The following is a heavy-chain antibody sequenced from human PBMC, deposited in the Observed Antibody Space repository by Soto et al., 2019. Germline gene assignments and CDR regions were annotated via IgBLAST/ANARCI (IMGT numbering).Heavy chain of an antibody. CDR2: IYPGDSET. CDR1: GYIFTTYW. J-gene: IGHJ3*02. CDR3: ARHWLGGKQVWIDAFDI. Sequence: PGESLKISCKGSGYIFTTYWIGWVRQVPGKGLLFMGFIYPGDSETRYSPSFEGQVTISADKSISTAYLQWSSLKASDTVIYYCARHWLGGKQVWIDAFDIWGQGTTVTVSS. D-gene: IGHD6-19*01. V-gene: IGHV5-51*01.